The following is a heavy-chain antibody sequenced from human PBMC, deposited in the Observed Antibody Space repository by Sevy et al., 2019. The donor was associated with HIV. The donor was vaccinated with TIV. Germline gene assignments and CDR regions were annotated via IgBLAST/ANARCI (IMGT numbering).Heavy chain of an antibody. V-gene: IGHV3-7*01. J-gene: IGHJ4*02. D-gene: IGHD2-2*02. Sequence: GGSLRLSCAASGFTFSGNWMSWVRQAPGKGLEWVADIKEDGSEKYNVDSVKGRFTISRDKAKKSLYLQMNNLRAEDTAVYYCARDAGYCSSTSCYRGDYFDYWGQGTLVTVSS. CDR2: IKEDGSEK. CDR1: GFTFSGNW. CDR3: ARDAGYCSSTSCYRGDYFDY.